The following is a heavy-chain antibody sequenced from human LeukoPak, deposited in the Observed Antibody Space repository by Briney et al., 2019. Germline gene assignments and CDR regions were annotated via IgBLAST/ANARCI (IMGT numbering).Heavy chain of an antibody. CDR1: GGSISSYY. J-gene: IGHJ4*02. CDR2: IYTSGST. CDR3: ARDRSPSPVPRN. V-gene: IGHV4-4*07. Sequence: SETLSLTCTVSGGSISSYYWSWIRQPAGKGLEWIGRIYTSGSTNYNPSLKSRVTMSVDTSKNQFSLKLSSVTAADTAVYYCARDRSPSPVPRNWGQVTLVTVSS.